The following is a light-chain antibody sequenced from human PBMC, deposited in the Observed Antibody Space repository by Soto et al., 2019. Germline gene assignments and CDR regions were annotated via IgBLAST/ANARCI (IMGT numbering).Light chain of an antibody. CDR3: QVWDSGSDL. Sequence: SYELTQPPSVSVAPGQTATFICGGDNIGYKTVHWYQQRPGQAPVLVVYDDSDRPSGIPERFSGSNSGNTATLTINRGEAGDEADYYCQVWDSGSDLFGGGTKLTVL. CDR2: DDS. J-gene: IGLJ2*01. CDR1: NIGYKT. V-gene: IGLV3-21*02.